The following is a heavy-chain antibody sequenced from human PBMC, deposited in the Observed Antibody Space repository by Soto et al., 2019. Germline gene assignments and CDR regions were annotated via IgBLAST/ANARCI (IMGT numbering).Heavy chain of an antibody. V-gene: IGHV4-34*01. CDR1: GGSFSGYY. Sequence: SETLSLTCAVYGGSFSGYYWSWIRQPPGKGLEWIGEINHSGSTNYNPSLKSRVTISVDTSKNQFSLKLSSVTAADTAVYYCARGGLLTTQKTMDVWGKGTTVTVSS. J-gene: IGHJ6*04. CDR3: ARGGLLTTQKTMDV. CDR2: INHSGST. D-gene: IGHD4-4*01.